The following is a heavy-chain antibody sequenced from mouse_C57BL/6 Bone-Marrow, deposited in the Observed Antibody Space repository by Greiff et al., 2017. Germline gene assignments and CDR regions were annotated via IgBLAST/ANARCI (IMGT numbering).Heavy chain of an antibody. Sequence: VQLQQSGPGLVQPSQSLSITCTASGFSLTSYGVHWVRQPPGKGLEWLGVIWRGGSTAYYAALISRLSTRKDNPNSQVFFKMSSLQADDTAIYYCAKMNWAWFAYWGQGTLVTVSA. CDR1: GFSLTSYG. D-gene: IGHD4-1*01. J-gene: IGHJ3*01. CDR3: AKMNWAWFAY. V-gene: IGHV2-4*01. CDR2: IWRGGST.